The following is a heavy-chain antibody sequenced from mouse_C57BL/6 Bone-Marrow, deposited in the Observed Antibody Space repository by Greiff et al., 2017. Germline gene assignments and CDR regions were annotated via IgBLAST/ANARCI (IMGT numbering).Heavy chain of an antibody. CDR2: IYPGSGNT. J-gene: IGHJ3*01. CDR3: ARHYYDYDGPFAY. CDR1: GYTFTDYY. D-gene: IGHD2-4*01. Sequence: QVHVKQSGAELVRPGASVKLSCKASGYTFTDYYINWVKQRPGQGLEWIARIYPGSGNTYYNEKFKGKATLTAEKSSSTAYMQLSSLTSEDSAVYFCARHYYDYDGPFAYWGQGTLVTVSA. V-gene: IGHV1-76*01.